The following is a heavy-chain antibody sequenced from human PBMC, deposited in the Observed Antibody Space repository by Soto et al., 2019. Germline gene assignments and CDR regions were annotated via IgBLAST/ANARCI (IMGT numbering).Heavy chain of an antibody. V-gene: IGHV1-45*02. J-gene: IGHJ4*02. D-gene: IGHD1-26*01. CDR1: GYTFPQHY. Sequence: QMQLVQSGAEVKKTGSSVKVSCKASGYTFPQHYLHWVRQAPGQALEWMGWITPFNGDVNYAQKFQERVTITRDRSRNTAYMEMSSLKSEDTAMYYCATGGAGPAPFTWELPDHWGQGTLVTVSS. CDR3: ATGGAGPAPFTWELPDH. CDR2: ITPFNGDV.